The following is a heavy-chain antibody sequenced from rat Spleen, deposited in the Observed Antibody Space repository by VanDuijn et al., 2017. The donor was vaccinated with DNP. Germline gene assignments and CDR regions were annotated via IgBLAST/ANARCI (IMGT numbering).Heavy chain of an antibody. J-gene: IGHJ3*01. CDR2: IKHDSSVI. D-gene: IGHD5-1*01. Sequence: EVKLVESGGVLVQPGRSLKLSCVVSGLNFSDFWMGWIRQAPEKGLEWMGEIKHDSSVINHNPSLRDRFTISRDNAQDSLYLQMKKLGSGDTAIYYCVTRGTGSDNWFAHWGQGTLVTVSS. V-gene: IGHV4-2*01. CDR1: GLNFSDFW. CDR3: VTRGTGSDNWFAH.